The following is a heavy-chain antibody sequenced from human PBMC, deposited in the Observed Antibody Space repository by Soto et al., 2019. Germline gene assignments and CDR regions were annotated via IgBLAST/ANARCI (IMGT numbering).Heavy chain of an antibody. Sequence: VGSLRLSCAASGFTFSSYAMSWVRQAPGKGLEWVSAISGSGGSTYYADSVKGRFTISRDNSKNTLYLQMNSLRAEDTAVYYCAKDLVVPAATPPREYYFDYWGQGTLVPSPQ. CDR2: ISGSGGST. CDR3: AKDLVVPAATPPREYYFDY. D-gene: IGHD2-2*01. J-gene: IGHJ4*02. CDR1: GFTFSSYA. V-gene: IGHV3-23*01.